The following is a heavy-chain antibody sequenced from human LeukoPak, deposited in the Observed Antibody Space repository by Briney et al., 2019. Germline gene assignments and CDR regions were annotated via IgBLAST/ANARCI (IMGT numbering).Heavy chain of an antibody. CDR2: IIPIFGTA. J-gene: IGHJ6*03. CDR1: GYTLTELS. CDR3: ARGPGDYGSGSFNYYYYMDV. D-gene: IGHD3-10*01. V-gene: IGHV1-69*05. Sequence: SVKVSCKVSGYTLTELSMHWVRQSPGQGLEWMGGIIPIFGTANYAQKFQGRVTITTDESTSTAYMELSSLRSEDTAVYYCARGPGDYGSGSFNYYYYMDVWGKGTTVTVSS.